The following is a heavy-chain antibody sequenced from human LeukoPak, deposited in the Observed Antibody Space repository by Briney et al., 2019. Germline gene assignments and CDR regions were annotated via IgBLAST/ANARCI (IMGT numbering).Heavy chain of an antibody. V-gene: IGHV3-23*01. J-gene: IGHJ4*02. CDR2: ISSSGDST. D-gene: IGHD5-18*01. CDR1: GFTFSRYA. Sequence: GGSLRLSCAASGFTFSRYAMSWVRQAPGKGLEWVSSISSSGDSTYYADSVKGRFTISRDNSRNTVYLQMNSLRAEDTAVYYCANDLGWIQLNLGRGQGTLVTVSS. CDR3: ANDLGWIQLNLG.